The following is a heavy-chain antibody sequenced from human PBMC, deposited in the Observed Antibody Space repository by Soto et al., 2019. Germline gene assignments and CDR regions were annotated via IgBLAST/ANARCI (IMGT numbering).Heavy chain of an antibody. D-gene: IGHD1-20*01. Sequence: QMQLVESGGGVVQPGRSLRLSCAASGFTFSSYGMHWVRQAPGKGLEWVAVISYDGNNKYYADSVKGRFTISRDNSKNTLYLQMNSLRAEDMAVYYCAKETRYNWNYADYWGQGTLVTVSS. CDR1: GFTFSSYG. CDR3: AKETRYNWNYADY. V-gene: IGHV3-30*18. CDR2: ISYDGNNK. J-gene: IGHJ4*02.